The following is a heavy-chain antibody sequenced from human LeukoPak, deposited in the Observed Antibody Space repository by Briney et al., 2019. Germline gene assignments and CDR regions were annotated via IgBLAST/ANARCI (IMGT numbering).Heavy chain of an antibody. Sequence: GGTLRLSCVASGFTFSSYWMGWVRQAPGKGLEWVSSISSSSSYIYYADSVKGRFTISRDNAKNSLYLQMNSLRAEDTAVYYCARDQSGSYFAFDIWGQGTMVTVSS. D-gene: IGHD1-26*01. CDR1: GFTFSSYW. CDR3: ARDQSGSYFAFDI. V-gene: IGHV3-21*01. CDR2: ISSSSSYI. J-gene: IGHJ3*02.